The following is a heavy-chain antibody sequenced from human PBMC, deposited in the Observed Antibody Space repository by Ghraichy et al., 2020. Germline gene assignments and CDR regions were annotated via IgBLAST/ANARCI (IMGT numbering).Heavy chain of an antibody. D-gene: IGHD3-22*01. J-gene: IGHJ4*02. CDR2: ISSSSSTI. CDR1: GFTFSSYS. CDR3: ARGDDSSGYYLDLDY. Sequence: GESLNISCAASGFTFSSYSMTWVRQAPGKGLEWVSYISSSSSTIYYADSVKGRFTISRDNAKNSLYLQMNSLRDEDTAVYYCARGDDSSGYYLDLDYWGQGTLVTVSS. V-gene: IGHV3-48*02.